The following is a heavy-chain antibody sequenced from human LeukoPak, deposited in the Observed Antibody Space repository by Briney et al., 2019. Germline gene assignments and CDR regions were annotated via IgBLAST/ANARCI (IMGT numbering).Heavy chain of an antibody. Sequence: GASVKVSCKASGYTFTGYYMHWVRQAPGQGLEWMGWINPNSGGTNYAQKFQGRVTMTRDTSISTAYMELSRLRSDDTAVYYCARDLWYSSGWYRGYYYYMDVWGKGTTVTISS. D-gene: IGHD6-19*01. J-gene: IGHJ6*03. CDR1: GYTFTGYY. CDR2: INPNSGGT. V-gene: IGHV1-2*02. CDR3: ARDLWYSSGWYRGYYYYMDV.